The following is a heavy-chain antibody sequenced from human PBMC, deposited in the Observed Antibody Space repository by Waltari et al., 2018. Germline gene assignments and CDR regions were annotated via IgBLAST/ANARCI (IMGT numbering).Heavy chain of an antibody. D-gene: IGHD3-3*01. V-gene: IGHV3-23*01. CDR3: AKDSDFWSGYLDY. J-gene: IGHJ4*02. CDR2: ISGSGGST. Sequence: EVQLLESGGGLVQPGGSLRLSCAASGFTFSSYAMSWIRQAPGKGLEWVSAISGSGGSTYYADSVKGRFTISRDNSKNTLYLQMNSLRAEDTAVYYCAKDSDFWSGYLDYWGQGTLVTVSS. CDR1: GFTFSSYA.